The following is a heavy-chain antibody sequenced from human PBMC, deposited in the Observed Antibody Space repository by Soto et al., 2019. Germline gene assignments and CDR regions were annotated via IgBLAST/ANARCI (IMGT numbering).Heavy chain of an antibody. CDR1: GFTFSSYA. J-gene: IGHJ4*02. D-gene: IGHD3-10*02. Sequence: PGGSLRLSCAASGFTFSSYAMSRVPQAPGKGLEWVSAISGSGGSTYYADSVKGRFTISRDNSKNTLYLQMNSLRAEDTAVYYCAKDNDRGVINYFDYWGQGTLVTVSS. V-gene: IGHV3-23*01. CDR2: ISGSGGST. CDR3: AKDNDRGVINYFDY.